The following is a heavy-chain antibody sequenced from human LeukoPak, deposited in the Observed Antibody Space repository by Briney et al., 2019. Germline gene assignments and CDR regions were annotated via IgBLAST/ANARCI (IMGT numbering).Heavy chain of an antibody. Sequence: PSETLSLTCTVSGGSISSYYWSWIRQPPGKGLEWGGYIYYSGSTNYNPSLKSRVTISVDTSKNQFSLKLSSVTAADTAVYYCARVSGSSWNYYYYYGMDVWGQGTTVTVSS. J-gene: IGHJ6*02. CDR1: GGSISSYY. V-gene: IGHV4-59*08. CDR3: ARVSGSSWNYYYYYGMDV. CDR2: IYYSGST. D-gene: IGHD6-13*01.